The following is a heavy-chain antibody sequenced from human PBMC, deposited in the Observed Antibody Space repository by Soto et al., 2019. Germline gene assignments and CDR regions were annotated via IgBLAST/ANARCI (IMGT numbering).Heavy chain of an antibody. CDR3: ARVPWQPGFSLLNWFDP. CDR2: ISAYNGNT. Sequence: ASVKVSCKASGYTFTSYGISWVRQAPGQGLEWMGWISAYNGNTNYAQKLQGRVTMTTDTSTSTAYMELRSLRSDDTAVYYCARVPWQPGFSLLNWFDPWGQGTLVTVSS. CDR1: GYTFTSYG. J-gene: IGHJ5*02. D-gene: IGHD1-26*01. V-gene: IGHV1-18*01.